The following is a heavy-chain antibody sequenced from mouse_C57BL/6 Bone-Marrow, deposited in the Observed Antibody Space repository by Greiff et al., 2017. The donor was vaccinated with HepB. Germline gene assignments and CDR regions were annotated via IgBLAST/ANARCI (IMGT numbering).Heavy chain of an antibody. CDR3: ARGDYDSAWFAY. J-gene: IGHJ3*01. CDR1: GYTFTDYY. D-gene: IGHD2-4*01. V-gene: IGHV1-77*01. CDR2: IGPGSGST. Sequence: QVQLQQSGAELVKPGASVKISCKASGYTFTDYYINWVKQRPGQGLEWIGKIGPGSGSTYYNEKFKGKATLTADKYSRAAYMQLSSLTSEDSAVYFCARGDYDSAWFAYWGQGTLVTVSA.